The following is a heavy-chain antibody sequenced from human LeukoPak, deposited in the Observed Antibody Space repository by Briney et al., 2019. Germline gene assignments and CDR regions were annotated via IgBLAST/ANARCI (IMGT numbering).Heavy chain of an antibody. V-gene: IGHV1-8*01. Sequence: ASVKVSCKASGYTFTSYDINWVRQATGQGLEWMGWMNPNSGNTGYAQKFQGRVTMTRNTSIGTAYMELSSLRSEDTAVYYCARKIGTYCSGGSCHLNWFDPWGQGTLVTVSS. CDR1: GYTFTSYD. D-gene: IGHD2-15*01. CDR2: MNPNSGNT. J-gene: IGHJ5*02. CDR3: ARKIGTYCSGGSCHLNWFDP.